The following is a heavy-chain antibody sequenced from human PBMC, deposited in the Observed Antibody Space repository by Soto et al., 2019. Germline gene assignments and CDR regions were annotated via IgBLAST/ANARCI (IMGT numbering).Heavy chain of an antibody. CDR1: GYTFTSYG. CDR2: ISGYNGNT. D-gene: IGHD3-3*01. Sequence: ASVKVSCKAYGYTFTSYGISWVRQAPGQGLEWMGWISGYNGNTNYAQKLQGRVTMTTDTSTSTAYMELRSLRSDDTAVYYCARYYDFWTGNDYWGQGTLVTVSS. J-gene: IGHJ4*02. CDR3: ARYYDFWTGNDY. V-gene: IGHV1-18*01.